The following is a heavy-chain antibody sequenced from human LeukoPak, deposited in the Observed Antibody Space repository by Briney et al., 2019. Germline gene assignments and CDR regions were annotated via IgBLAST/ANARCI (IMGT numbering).Heavy chain of an antibody. Sequence: GGSLRLSCAASGFTFSDYYMSWIRQAPGKGLEWVSVIGAGAGTTYYVDSVKGRFTVSRDNSKNTVYLQMNSLRAEDTAVYYCAINWNLDYWGQGTLATVSS. CDR2: IGAGAGTT. J-gene: IGHJ4*02. CDR3: AINWNLDY. V-gene: IGHV3-23*01. D-gene: IGHD1-1*01. CDR1: GFTFSDYY.